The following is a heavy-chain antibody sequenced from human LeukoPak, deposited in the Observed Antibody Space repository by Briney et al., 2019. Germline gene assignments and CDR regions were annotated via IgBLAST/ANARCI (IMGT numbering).Heavy chain of an antibody. D-gene: IGHD2-8*01. CDR2: ISSSSTYI. Sequence: PGGSLRLSCAASGFTFSSCTMNWVRQAPGKGLEWVSSISSSSTYIYHADSVKGRFTISRHNANNSLYLQMNSLRAEDTAVYYCARGQVQGLRYCTNGVCLDDAFDIWGHGTMVTVSS. CDR3: ARGQVQGLRYCTNGVCLDDAFDI. CDR1: GFTFSSCT. J-gene: IGHJ3*02. V-gene: IGHV3-21*01.